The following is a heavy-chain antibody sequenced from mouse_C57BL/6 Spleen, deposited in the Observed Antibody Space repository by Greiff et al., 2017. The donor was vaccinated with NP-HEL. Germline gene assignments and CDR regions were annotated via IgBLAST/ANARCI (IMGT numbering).Heavy chain of an antibody. V-gene: IGHV1-64*01. CDR1: GYTFTSYW. Sequence: VQLQQPGAELVKPGASVQLSCKASGYTFTSYWMHWVRQRPGQGLEWIGMIHPNSGSTNYNEKFKSKATLTVDKSSSTAYMQLSSLTSEDSAVYYCSYYYGSTGYYAMDYWGQGTSVTVSS. CDR3: SYYYGSTGYYAMDY. J-gene: IGHJ4*01. D-gene: IGHD1-1*01. CDR2: IHPNSGST.